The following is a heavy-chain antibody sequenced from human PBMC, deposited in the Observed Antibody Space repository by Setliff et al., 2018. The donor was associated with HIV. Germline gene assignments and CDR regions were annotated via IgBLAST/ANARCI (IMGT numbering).Heavy chain of an antibody. D-gene: IGHD5-18*01. J-gene: IGHJ3*02. CDR1: GFTFSNYW. CDR3: ARPGYSYDRDAFDI. V-gene: IGHV3-7*01. Sequence: VGSLRLSCAASGFTFSNYWMSWVRQAPGKGLEWVANIKQDGSEKYYVDSVKGRFTISRDNAKNSLYLQMNSLRAEDTAVYYCARPGYSYDRDAFDIWGQGTMVTVSS. CDR2: IKQDGSEK.